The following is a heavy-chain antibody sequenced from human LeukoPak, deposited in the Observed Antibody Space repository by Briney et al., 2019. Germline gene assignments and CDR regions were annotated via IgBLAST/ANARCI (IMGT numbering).Heavy chain of an antibody. V-gene: IGHV4-4*07. Sequence: PSETLSLTCTVSGGSVSSYFWSWIRQLAGKGLEWIGRIYAGGGTNYNPSLKSRVTMSVDTSKNQFSLKLNSVTAADTAVYYCARRITGDGYFDYWGQGSLVTVSS. CDR2: IYAGGGT. CDR1: GGSVSSYF. D-gene: IGHD7-27*01. CDR3: ARRITGDGYFDY. J-gene: IGHJ4*02.